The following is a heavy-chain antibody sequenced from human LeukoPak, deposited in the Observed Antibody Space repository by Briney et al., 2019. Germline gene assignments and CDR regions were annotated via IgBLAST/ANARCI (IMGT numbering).Heavy chain of an antibody. Sequence: EGSLRLSCAASGFTFNNYCMTWVRQAPGKGLEWVANIKQDGSVRYYADSVKGRFTISRDNARNSLYLQMSSLRAEDTAVYYCAREYCSGGRCYSGSFDIWGQGTRVTVSS. V-gene: IGHV3-7*01. J-gene: IGHJ3*02. CDR2: IKQDGSVR. D-gene: IGHD2-15*01. CDR3: AREYCSGGRCYSGSFDI. CDR1: GFTFNNYC.